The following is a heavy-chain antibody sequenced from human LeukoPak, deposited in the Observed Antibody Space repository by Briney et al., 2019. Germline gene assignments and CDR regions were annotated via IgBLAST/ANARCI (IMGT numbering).Heavy chain of an antibody. CDR1: GFTFSGSA. CDR3: TRRIVEGYCSSTSCPNYYYYYMDV. CDR2: IRSKANSYAT. D-gene: IGHD2-2*01. V-gene: IGHV3-73*01. J-gene: IGHJ6*03. Sequence: PGGSLRLSCAASGFTFSGSAMHWVCQASGKGLEWVGRIRSKANSYATAYAASVKGRFTISRDDSKNTAYLQMNSLKTEDTAVYYCTRRIVEGYCSSTSCPNYYYYYMDVWGKGTTVTVSS.